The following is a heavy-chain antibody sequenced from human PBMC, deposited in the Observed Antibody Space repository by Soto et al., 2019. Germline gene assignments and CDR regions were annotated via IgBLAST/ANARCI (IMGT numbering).Heavy chain of an antibody. J-gene: IGHJ3*02. D-gene: IGHD3-9*01. CDR3: ARDLEGIVTGRGAFGI. V-gene: IGHV4-31*03. CDR2: ITYSGYT. CDR1: GGSIRNDNFY. Sequence: QVQLQESGQGLVKPSQTLSLTCTVSGGSIRNDNFYWSFLRQRPGKGLEWIGYITYSGYTAYHPSLESRVFISVDPSNSQCSLTMSSVTAADTAVYYCARDLEGIVTGRGAFGIGGRGPLVTVSS.